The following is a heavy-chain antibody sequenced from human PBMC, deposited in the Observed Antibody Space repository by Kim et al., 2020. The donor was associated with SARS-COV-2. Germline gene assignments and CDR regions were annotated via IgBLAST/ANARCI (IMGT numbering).Heavy chain of an antibody. D-gene: IGHD2-15*01. Sequence: GGSLRLSCAASGFTFSSYDMHWVRQATGKGLEWVSAIGTAGDTYYPGSVKGRFTISRENAKNSLYLQMNSLRAGDTAVYYCARGAANSYYYYYGMDVWGQGTTVTVSS. V-gene: IGHV3-13*01. J-gene: IGHJ6*02. CDR3: ARGAANSYYYYYGMDV. CDR1: GFTFSSYD. CDR2: IGTAGDT.